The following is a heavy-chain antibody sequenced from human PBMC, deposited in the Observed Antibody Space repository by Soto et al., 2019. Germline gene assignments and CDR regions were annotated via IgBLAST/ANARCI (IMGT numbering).Heavy chain of an antibody. Sequence: QVQLVQSGADVKKPGSSVKVSCQASGVTFSSETLGWVRQSPGQGLGWVGGIIPLFGTASYAQKFQGRVTITADESTSTVYMELSSLRSDATAVYFCATEWGENPASPFDAWGQGTLVTVSS. CDR2: IIPLFGTA. CDR3: ATEWGENPASPFDA. J-gene: IGHJ4*02. V-gene: IGHV1-69*01. CDR1: GVTFSSET. D-gene: IGHD1-26*01.